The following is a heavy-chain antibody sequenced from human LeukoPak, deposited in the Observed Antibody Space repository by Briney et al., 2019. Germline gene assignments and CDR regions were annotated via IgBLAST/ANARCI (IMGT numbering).Heavy chain of an antibody. Sequence: SGTLSLTCAVSGGSISSYYWSWIRQPPGKGLEWIGYIYYSGSTNYNPSLKSRVTISVDTSKNQFFLKLRSVTAADTAVYYCARVFDSGSQAYFYYMDVWGKGTTVTIFS. CDR3: ARVFDSGSQAYFYYMDV. CDR1: GGSISSYY. D-gene: IGHD3-10*01. CDR2: IYYSGST. J-gene: IGHJ6*03. V-gene: IGHV4-59*01.